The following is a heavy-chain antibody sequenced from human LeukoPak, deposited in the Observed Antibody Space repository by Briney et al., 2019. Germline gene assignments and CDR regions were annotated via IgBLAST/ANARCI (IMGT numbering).Heavy chain of an antibody. V-gene: IGHV1-46*01. CDR3: ARVYYDSSGYYYDY. J-gene: IGHJ4*02. Sequence: ASVKVSCTASGYTFTSYYMHWVRQAPGQGLEWMGIINPSGGSTSYAQKFQGRVTITADESTSTAYMELSSLRSEDTAVYYCARVYYDSSGYYYDYWGQGTLVTVSS. CDR1: GYTFTSYY. CDR2: INPSGGST. D-gene: IGHD3-22*01.